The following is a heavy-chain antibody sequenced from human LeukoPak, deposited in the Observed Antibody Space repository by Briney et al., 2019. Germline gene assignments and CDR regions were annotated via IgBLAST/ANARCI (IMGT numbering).Heavy chain of an antibody. CDR1: GFTLRSYA. D-gene: IGHD3-3*01. Sequence: GGSLRLSCAASGFTLRSYAMSWVRQAPGKGLEWVSVIYSGGSTYYADSVKGRFTISRDNSKNTLYLQMNSLRAEDTAVYYCARLDFWSGYTFDYWGQGTLVTVSS. CDR2: IYSGGST. V-gene: IGHV3-53*01. J-gene: IGHJ4*02. CDR3: ARLDFWSGYTFDY.